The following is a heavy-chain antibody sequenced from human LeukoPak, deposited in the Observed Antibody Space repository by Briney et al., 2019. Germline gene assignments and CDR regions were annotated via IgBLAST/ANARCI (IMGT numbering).Heavy chain of an antibody. V-gene: IGHV3-21*01. CDR1: GLTFSSYS. CDR2: ISSSSSYI. Sequence: GGSLRLSCAASGLTFSSYSMNWVRQAPGKGLEWVSSISSSSSYIYYADSVKGRFTISRDNAKNSLYLQMNSLRAEDTAVYYCARDYATTGRKHFDYWGQGTLVTVSS. CDR3: ARDYATTGRKHFDY. D-gene: IGHD5-12*01. J-gene: IGHJ4*02.